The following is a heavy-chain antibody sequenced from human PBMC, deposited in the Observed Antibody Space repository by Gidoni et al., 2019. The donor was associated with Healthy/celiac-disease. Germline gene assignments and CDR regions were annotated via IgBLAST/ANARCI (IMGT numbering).Heavy chain of an antibody. D-gene: IGHD6-19*01. J-gene: IGHJ3*02. CDR2: IYYSGST. V-gene: IGHV4-59*01. Sequence: QVQLQESGPGLVKPSETLSLTCTVSGGSISSYYWSWIRQPPGKGLEWIGYIYYSGSTNYNPSLKSRVTISVDTSKNQFSLKLSSVTAADTAVYYCARDVQWLGDAFDIWGQGTMVTVSS. CDR1: GGSISSYY. CDR3: ARDVQWLGDAFDI.